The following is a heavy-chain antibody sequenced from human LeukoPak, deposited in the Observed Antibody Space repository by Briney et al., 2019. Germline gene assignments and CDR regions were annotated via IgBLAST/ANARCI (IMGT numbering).Heavy chain of an antibody. D-gene: IGHD3-16*01. CDR3: ARSLLGGFDY. CDR2: IKQDGSEK. Sequence: GALRLSCAASGFTFSSYGMHWVRQAPGKGLEWVANIKQDGSEKYYVDSVKGRFTISRDNAKNSLYLQMNSLRAEDTAVYYCARSLLGGFDYWGQGTQVTVSS. J-gene: IGHJ4*02. CDR1: GFTFSSYG. V-gene: IGHV3-7*01.